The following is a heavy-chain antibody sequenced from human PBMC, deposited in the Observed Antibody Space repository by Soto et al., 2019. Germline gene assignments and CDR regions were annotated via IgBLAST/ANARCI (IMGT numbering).Heavy chain of an antibody. V-gene: IGHV3-23*01. J-gene: IGHJ4*02. CDR1: GFSFSTLA. D-gene: IGHD2-15*01. Sequence: EVQLLASGGGWEQPGGSRGLSCAPSGFSFSTLAMSWFARPPGKGLEWVSVISGRGGRTDFADAGKGRFTIPRDNPKNTMYLQMNSLRAEDTAVYYCAKDALSAAATPYFVDYWGQGTLVTVSS. CDR3: AKDALSAAATPYFVDY. CDR2: ISGRGGRT.